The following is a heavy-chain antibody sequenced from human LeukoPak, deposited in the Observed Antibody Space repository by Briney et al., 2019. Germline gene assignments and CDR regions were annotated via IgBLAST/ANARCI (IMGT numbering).Heavy chain of an antibody. V-gene: IGHV3-23*01. CDR1: GFTFNNNA. CDR2: ISGSGGST. D-gene: IGHD3-16*02. Sequence: PGGSLRLSCATFGFTFNNNAMSWVRQAPGKRLEWVSAISGSGGSTYYADSVKGRFTISRDNSKNTLYLQMNSLRAEDTAVYYCARWRDGDYVWGSYRRPGVFDYWGQGTLVTVSS. CDR3: ARWRDGDYVWGSYRRPGVFDY. J-gene: IGHJ4*02.